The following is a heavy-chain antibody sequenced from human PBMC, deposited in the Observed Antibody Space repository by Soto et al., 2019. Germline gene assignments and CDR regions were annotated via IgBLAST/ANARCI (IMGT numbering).Heavy chain of an antibody. CDR3: GRQKKPPLSDY. CDR1: WGSCVDYC. J-gene: IGHJ4*01. CDR2: INHSGST. V-gene: IGHV4-34*01. Sequence: SLMQCDRSGVVWGSCVDYCGSRILQPPGTGLEWIGEINHSGSTNYNPSLKSRVTISVDTSKNQFSLKLTSVTAADTALSYGGRQKKPPLSDYWGHGTPVTVSP.